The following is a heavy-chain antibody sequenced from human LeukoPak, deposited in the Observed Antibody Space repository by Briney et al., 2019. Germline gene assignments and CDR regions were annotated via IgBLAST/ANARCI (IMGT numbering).Heavy chain of an antibody. CDR2: VYYSGST. CDR1: GGSVSGYY. Sequence: SETLSLTCVVSGGSVSGYYWGWIRQPPGRGLEWIGYVYYSGSTNYNPSFKSRITISVDTSRNQFSLKLSSVTAADTAVYYCARGVVPAANVWGQGTLVTVSS. CDR3: ARGVVPAANV. J-gene: IGHJ4*02. D-gene: IGHD2-2*01. V-gene: IGHV4-59*02.